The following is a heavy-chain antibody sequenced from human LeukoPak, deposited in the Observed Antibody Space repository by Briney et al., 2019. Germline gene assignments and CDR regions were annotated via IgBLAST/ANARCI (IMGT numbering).Heavy chain of an antibody. J-gene: IGHJ4*02. D-gene: IGHD4-23*01. Sequence: SETLSLTCTVSGGSISGSRSYWGWIRQPPGKGLEWIGSVFHSGTTYYNPTLKSRLTISVDTSKNQFSLKLSSVTAADTAVYYCARRDYSGDNPVLDYWGQGTPVTVSS. CDR2: VFHSGTT. CDR1: GGSISGSRSY. CDR3: ARRDYSGDNPVLDY. V-gene: IGHV4-39*01.